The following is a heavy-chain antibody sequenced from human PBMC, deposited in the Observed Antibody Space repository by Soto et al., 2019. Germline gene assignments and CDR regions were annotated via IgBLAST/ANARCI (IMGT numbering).Heavy chain of an antibody. CDR2: ISSNSAYI. V-gene: IGHV3-21*01. CDR3: TRDASRDSSARGWFDP. J-gene: IGHJ5*02. Sequence: PGCSIRLACAASGFTFRSFTMNGVRQAPGKGLEWVSTISSNSAYIYYTDALRGRFTISRDNAKNSLHLQMNSLRAEDTAVYYCTRDASRDSSARGWFDPWGPGTLVTLPS. D-gene: IGHD6-13*01. CDR1: GFTFRSFT.